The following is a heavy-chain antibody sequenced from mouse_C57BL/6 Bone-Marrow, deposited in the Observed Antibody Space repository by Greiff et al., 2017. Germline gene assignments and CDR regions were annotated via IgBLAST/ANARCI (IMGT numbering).Heavy chain of an antibody. Sequence: VKLQQPGAELVKPGASVKLSCKASGYTFTSYWMHWVKQRPGQGLEWIGMIHPNSGSTNYNEKFKSKATLTVDKSSSTAYMQLSSLTSEDSAVYYCARFYYYGSSRAWFAYWGQGTLVTVSA. CDR1: GYTFTSYW. J-gene: IGHJ3*01. D-gene: IGHD1-1*01. V-gene: IGHV1-64*01. CDR3: ARFYYYGSSRAWFAY. CDR2: IHPNSGST.